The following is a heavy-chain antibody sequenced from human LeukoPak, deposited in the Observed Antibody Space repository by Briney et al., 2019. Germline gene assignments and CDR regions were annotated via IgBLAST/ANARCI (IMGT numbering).Heavy chain of an antibody. Sequence: PGGSLRLSCAASGFTFSSCGMHWVRQAPGEGLEWVAFIRSDGSNEHYADSVKGRFTISRDNSKNTLYLQMNSLRAEDTAMYYCAIRLENSGSYYAFDIWGQGTMVTVSS. D-gene: IGHD1-26*01. J-gene: IGHJ3*02. V-gene: IGHV3-30*02. CDR2: IRSDGSNE. CDR1: GFTFSSCG. CDR3: AIRLENSGSYYAFDI.